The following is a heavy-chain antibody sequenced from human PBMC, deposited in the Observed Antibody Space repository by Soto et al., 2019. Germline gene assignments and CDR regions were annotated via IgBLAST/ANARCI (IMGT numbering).Heavy chain of an antibody. Sequence: GASVKVSCKASGYTFTGYYMHWVRQAPGQGLEWMGWINPNSGGTNYAQKFQGWVTMTRDTSISTAYMELSRLRSDDTAVYYCARDPRAEDGYSYGYPTYYFDYWGQGTLVTVSS. CDR3: ARDPRAEDGYSYGYPTYYFDY. CDR2: INPNSGGT. D-gene: IGHD5-18*01. CDR1: GYTFTGYY. V-gene: IGHV1-2*04. J-gene: IGHJ4*02.